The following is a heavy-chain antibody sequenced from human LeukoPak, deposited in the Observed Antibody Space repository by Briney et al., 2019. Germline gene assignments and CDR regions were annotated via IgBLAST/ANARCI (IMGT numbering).Heavy chain of an antibody. CDR1: GDSISNYF. CDR2: IHTSGDT. J-gene: IGHJ6*03. Sequence: KPSETLSLTCSVSGDSISNYFWTWIRQPPGKGLGWIGYIHTSGDTNYVSSLKSRVTMSVDTSKNQFSLRLSSVTAADTAVYSCVRGLRDEDRYYSYYFMDVWGKGTTVTVSS. V-gene: IGHV4-4*09. D-gene: IGHD3-16*01. CDR3: VRGLRDEDRYYSYYFMDV.